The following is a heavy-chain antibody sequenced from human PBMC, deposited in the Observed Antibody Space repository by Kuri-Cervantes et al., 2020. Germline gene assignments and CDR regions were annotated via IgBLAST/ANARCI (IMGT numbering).Heavy chain of an antibody. J-gene: IGHJ4*02. CDR1: GYTFTSYA. CDR2: INPNSGGT. V-gene: IGHV1-2*04. D-gene: IGHD4-17*01. Sequence: ASVKVSCKASGYTFTSYAMHWVRQAPGQRLEWMGWINPNSGGTNYAQKFQGWVTMTRDTSISTAYMGLSRLRSDDTAVYYCARQDVSTVTLDYWGQGTLVTVSS. CDR3: ARQDVSTVTLDY.